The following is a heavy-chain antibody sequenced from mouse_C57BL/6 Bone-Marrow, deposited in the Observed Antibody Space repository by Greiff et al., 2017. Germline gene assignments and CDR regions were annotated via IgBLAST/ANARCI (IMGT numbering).Heavy chain of an antibody. CDR1: GYTFTDYY. CDR2: INPNNGGT. D-gene: IGHD2-1*01. CDR3: ARRLYGNYYFDY. J-gene: IGHJ2*01. V-gene: IGHV1-26*01. Sequence: VQLKQSGPELVKPGASVKISCKASGYTFTDYYMNWVKQSHGKSLEWIGDINPNNGGTSYNQKFKGKATLTVDKSSSTAYMELRSLTSEDSAVYYCARRLYGNYYFDYWGQGTTLTVSS.